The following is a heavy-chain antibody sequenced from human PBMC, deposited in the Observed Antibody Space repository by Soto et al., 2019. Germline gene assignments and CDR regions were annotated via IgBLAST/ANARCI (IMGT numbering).Heavy chain of an antibody. CDR2: ISRTGDYI. J-gene: IGHJ5*02. Sequence: EVQLVESGGGLVKPGGSLRLSCAVSGFTFSTYDMNWVRQAPGKGLEWVASISRTGDYIYYAESVKGRFTISRDDADYSLHLQMSSLRVEDTAVYYCAREYFASWGQGTLVTVSP. V-gene: IGHV3-21*01. CDR3: AREYFAS. CDR1: GFTFSTYD.